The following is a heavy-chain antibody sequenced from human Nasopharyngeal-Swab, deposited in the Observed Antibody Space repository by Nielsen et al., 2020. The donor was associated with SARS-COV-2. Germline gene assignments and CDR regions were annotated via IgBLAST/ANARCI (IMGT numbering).Heavy chain of an antibody. CDR3: ARDPPPEAWIQLWGDYYYGMDV. CDR1: GGTFTSYG. Sequence: ASVKVSCKASGGTFTSYGISWVRQAPGQGLEWMGWISAYNGNTNYAQKLQGRVTMTTDTSTSTAYMELRSLRSDDTAVYYCARDPPPEAWIQLWGDYYYGMDVWGQGTTVTVSS. D-gene: IGHD5-18*01. J-gene: IGHJ6*02. CDR2: ISAYNGNT. V-gene: IGHV1-18*01.